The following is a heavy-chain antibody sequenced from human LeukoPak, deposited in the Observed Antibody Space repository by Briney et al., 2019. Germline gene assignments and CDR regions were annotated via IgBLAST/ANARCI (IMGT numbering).Heavy chain of an antibody. Sequence: ASVKVSCKASGYTFTSYGISWVRQAPGQRLEWMGWISSYNGDTNYAQKLQDRVTMTTDTSTSTAYMELSSLRSEDTAVYYCARSGPYYYGSGQSNYYYYYMDVWGKGTTVTISS. V-gene: IGHV1-18*01. CDR1: GYTFTSYG. CDR2: ISSYNGDT. D-gene: IGHD3-10*01. J-gene: IGHJ6*03. CDR3: ARSGPYYYGSGQSNYYYYYMDV.